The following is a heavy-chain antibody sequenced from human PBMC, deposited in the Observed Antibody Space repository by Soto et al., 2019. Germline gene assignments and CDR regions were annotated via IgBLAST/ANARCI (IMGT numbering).Heavy chain of an antibody. Sequence: QVQLVQSGAEMKKPGASVKVSCKASGYTFTSHDINWMRQTTGQGLEWMGWMNPNSGHTNYAQKFQGRVTMSRDTSISTAYMELTNLRSEDTAIYYCASDMSTYWGQGTLVTVSS. CDR3: ASDMSTY. V-gene: IGHV1-8*01. J-gene: IGHJ4*02. CDR2: MNPNSGHT. D-gene: IGHD3-16*01. CDR1: GYTFTSHD.